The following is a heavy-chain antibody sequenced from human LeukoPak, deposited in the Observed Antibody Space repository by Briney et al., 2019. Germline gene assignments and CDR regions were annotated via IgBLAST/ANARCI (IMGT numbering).Heavy chain of an antibody. J-gene: IGHJ4*02. V-gene: IGHV3-30*02. CDR1: GFIFSSYG. CDR2: IRYDGSNK. CDR3: AKDWARFGSSGYYYFDY. D-gene: IGHD3-22*01. Sequence: GGSLRLSCAASGFIFSSYGMHWVRQAPGKGLEWVAFIRYDGSNKYYADSVKGRFTISRDNSKNTLYLQMNSLRAEDTAVYYCAKDWARFGSSGYYYFDYWGQGTLVTVSS.